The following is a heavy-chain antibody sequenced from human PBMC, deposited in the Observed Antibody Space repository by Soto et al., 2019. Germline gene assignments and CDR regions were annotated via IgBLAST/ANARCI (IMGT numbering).Heavy chain of an antibody. J-gene: IGHJ3*02. Sequence: SLKISCKGSGYSFTSYWICWVRQIPGKCLEWMGIIYPGDSDTRYSPSFQGQVTISADKSISTAYLQWSSLKASDTAMYYCARSRNKGAFDIWGQGTMVTVSS. V-gene: IGHV5-51*01. CDR2: IYPGDSDT. CDR3: ARSRNKGAFDI. CDR1: GYSFTSYW.